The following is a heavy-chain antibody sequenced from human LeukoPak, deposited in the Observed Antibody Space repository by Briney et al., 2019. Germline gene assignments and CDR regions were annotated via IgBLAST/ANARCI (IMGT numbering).Heavy chain of an antibody. J-gene: IGHJ6*02. V-gene: IGHV3-23*01. CDR2: ISGSGGST. D-gene: IGHD2-15*01. CDR3: AKFMVAADYYYYYGMDV. CDR1: GFTFSSYA. Sequence: PGGSLRLSCAASGFTFSSYAMNWVRQAPGKGLEWVSAISGSGGSTYYADSVKGRFTISRDNSKNTLYLQMNSLRAEDTAVYYCAKFMVAADYYYYYGMDVWGQGTTVTVSS.